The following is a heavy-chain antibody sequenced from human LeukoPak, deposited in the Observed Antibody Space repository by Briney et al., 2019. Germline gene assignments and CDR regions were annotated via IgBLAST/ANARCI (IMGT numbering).Heavy chain of an antibody. J-gene: IGHJ4*02. V-gene: IGHV4-39*01. CDR3: ASGSYYFDY. Sequence: SETLSLTCTVSGGSISSSSYYWGWIRQPPGKGLEWIGSIYYSGSTYYNPSLKSRVTISVDTSKNQFSLKLSSVTAADMAVYYCASGSYYFDYWGQGTLVTVSS. CDR1: GGSISSSSYY. CDR2: IYYSGST. D-gene: IGHD1-26*01.